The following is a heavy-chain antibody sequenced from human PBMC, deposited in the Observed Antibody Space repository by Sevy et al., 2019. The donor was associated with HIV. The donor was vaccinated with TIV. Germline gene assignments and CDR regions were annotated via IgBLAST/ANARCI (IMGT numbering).Heavy chain of an antibody. J-gene: IGHJ4*02. CDR1: GFSFSDHR. CDR2: ISYDGRNTK. CDR3: ARDRGEILSSAFDY. D-gene: IGHD3-16*01. Sequence: GGSLRLSCVGSGFSFSDHRMHWVRQAPGKGLEWMAVISYDGRNTKYKADSVKGRFTISKNNSKNTLYLQMNSLGAEDTAIYYCARDRGEILSSAFDYWGQAALVTVSS. V-gene: IGHV3-30*03.